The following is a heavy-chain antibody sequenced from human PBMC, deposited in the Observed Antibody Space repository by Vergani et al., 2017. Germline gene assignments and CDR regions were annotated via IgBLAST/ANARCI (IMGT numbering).Heavy chain of an antibody. CDR3: ARGRCSNTSCYTGYYYYYGMDV. D-gene: IGHD2-2*02. J-gene: IGHJ6*02. CDR2: IYHSGST. Sequence: QLQLQESGSGLVKPSQTLSLTCAVSGGSISSGGYSWSWIRQPPGKGLEWIGYIYHSGSTYYNPSLKSRVTISVDRSKNQFSLKLSSVTAADTAVYYCARGRCSNTSCYTGYYYYYGMDVWGQGTTVTVSS. CDR1: GGSISSGGYS. V-gene: IGHV4-30-2*01.